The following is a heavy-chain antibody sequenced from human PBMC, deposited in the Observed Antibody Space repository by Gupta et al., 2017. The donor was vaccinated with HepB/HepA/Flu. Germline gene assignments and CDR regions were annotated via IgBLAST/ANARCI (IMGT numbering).Heavy chain of an antibody. CDR2: ISSSSIYI. D-gene: IGHD1-1*01. CDR3: ARESINSEFDF. V-gene: IGHV3-21*01. J-gene: IGHJ4*02. CDR1: GFTFNSHT. Sequence: EVQLVESGGGLVKPGGSLRVSCAAPGFTFNSHTMTWVRQAPGKGLEWVSSISSSSIYIYYADSVKGRFTISRDNTRNSLYLQMNSLRAEDTAVYYCARESINSEFDFWGQGTLVTVSS.